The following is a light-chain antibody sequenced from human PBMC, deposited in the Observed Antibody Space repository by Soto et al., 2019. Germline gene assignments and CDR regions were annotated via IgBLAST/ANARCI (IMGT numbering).Light chain of an antibody. CDR2: DNN. Sequence: QSVLTQPPSVSAAPGQKLTISCSGTSSNIGNNYVSWYQQLPGTAPKLLIYDNNKRPSGIPDRFSGSKSGTSATLGITGLQTGDEADYYCGTWDSSLSVYVFGTGTQLTVL. J-gene: IGLJ1*01. V-gene: IGLV1-51*01. CDR1: SSNIGNNY. CDR3: GTWDSSLSVYV.